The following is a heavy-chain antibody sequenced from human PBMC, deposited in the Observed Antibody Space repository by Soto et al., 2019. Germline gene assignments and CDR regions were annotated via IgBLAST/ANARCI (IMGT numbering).Heavy chain of an antibody. CDR1: GGSINTYY. V-gene: IGHV4-4*07. CDR2: IYSGGST. CDR3: ARGPGGFGEFSLDY. D-gene: IGHD3-10*01. Sequence: KTLSLTCAESGGSINTYYWSWMRQAAGKGLEWIGRIYSGGSTNYNPSLMSRVSVSVDMSKNQFSLKLSSVTAADTAVYYCARGPGGFGEFSLDYSGHGTLVTVSS. J-gene: IGHJ4*01.